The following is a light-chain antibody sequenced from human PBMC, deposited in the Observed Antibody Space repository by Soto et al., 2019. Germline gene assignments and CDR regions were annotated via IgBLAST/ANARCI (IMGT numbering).Light chain of an antibody. CDR3: ATWADGLRSYV. CDR1: TSNIGSNT. CDR2: SND. Sequence: QSVLSQPPSASGTPGQRVTISCSGSTSNIGSNTVSWYQQLPQRAPKLLIFSNDQRPSGVPDRFSGSKSGTSASLAISGLQSEDEAEYFCATWADGLRSYVFGTGTKVTVL. J-gene: IGLJ1*01. V-gene: IGLV1-44*01.